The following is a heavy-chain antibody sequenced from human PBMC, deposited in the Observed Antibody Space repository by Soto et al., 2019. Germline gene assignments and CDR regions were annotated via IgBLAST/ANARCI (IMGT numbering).Heavy chain of an antibody. J-gene: IGHJ6*02. Sequence: EVQLVESGGGLVKPGGSLRLSCAASGFTFSSYSMNWVRQAPGKGLEWVSSISSSSSYIYYADSVKGRFTISRDNAKNSLYLQMNSLRAEDTAVYYCARGYCSSTSCYPQAPQGGMDVWGQGTTVTVSS. CDR1: GFTFSSYS. V-gene: IGHV3-21*01. CDR2: ISSSSSYI. D-gene: IGHD2-2*01. CDR3: ARGYCSSTSCYPQAPQGGMDV.